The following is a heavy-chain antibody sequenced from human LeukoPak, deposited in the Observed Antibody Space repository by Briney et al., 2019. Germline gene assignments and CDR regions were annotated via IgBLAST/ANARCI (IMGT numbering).Heavy chain of an antibody. J-gene: IGHJ4*02. D-gene: IGHD2-2*01. CDR1: GGSFSGYY. CDR2: INHSGST. CDR3: ARGDCSSTSCYFDY. Sequence: SETLSLTCTVYGGSFSGYYWSWIRQPPGKGLEWIGEINHSGSTNYNPSLKSRVTISGDTSKNRFSLKLSSVTAADTAVYYCARGDCSSTSCYFDYWGQGTLVTVSS. V-gene: IGHV4-34*01.